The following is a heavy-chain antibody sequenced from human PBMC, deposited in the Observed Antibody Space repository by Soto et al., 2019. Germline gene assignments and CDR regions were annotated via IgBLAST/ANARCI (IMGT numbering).Heavy chain of an antibody. CDR2: IDPSDSYT. CDR1: GYSFTSYW. Sequence: LGESLKISCKGSGYSFTSYWISWVRQMPGKGLEWMGRIDPSDSYTNYSPSFQGHVTISADKSISTAYLQWSSLKASDTAMYYCARLSSSWYGPYYYGMDVWGQGTTVTVSS. CDR3: ARLSSSWYGPYYYGMDV. V-gene: IGHV5-10-1*01. J-gene: IGHJ6*02. D-gene: IGHD6-13*01.